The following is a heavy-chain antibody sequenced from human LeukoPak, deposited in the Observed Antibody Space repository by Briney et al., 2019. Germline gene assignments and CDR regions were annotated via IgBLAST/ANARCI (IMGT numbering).Heavy chain of an antibody. J-gene: IGHJ5*02. V-gene: IGHV3-23*01. Sequence: GGSLRLSCAASGFTFSNYAVSWVRQAPGKGLEWVSAISGSGGSTYYADSVRGRFTISRDNSKNTLYLQMNSLRAEDTAVYYCARALTVTISPWFDPWGQGTLVTVSS. CDR1: GFTFSNYA. D-gene: IGHD4-17*01. CDR2: ISGSGGST. CDR3: ARALTVTISPWFDP.